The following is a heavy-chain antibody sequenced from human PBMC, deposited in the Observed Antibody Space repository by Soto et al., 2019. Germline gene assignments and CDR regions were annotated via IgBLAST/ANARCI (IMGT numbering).Heavy chain of an antibody. CDR2: INHSGST. D-gene: IGHD2-8*01. J-gene: IGHJ6*03. CDR3: ARGVKGLYCTNGVCYRNYYYYYYMDV. Sequence: SENLSPTNGGYGGSFSEYYWSRMRQTPWLGLELIGEINHSGSTNYNPSLKSRVTISVDTSKNQFSLKLSSVTAADTAVYYCARGVKGLYCTNGVCYRNYYYYYYMDVWGKGTTVS. CDR1: GGSFSEYY. V-gene: IGHV4-34*01.